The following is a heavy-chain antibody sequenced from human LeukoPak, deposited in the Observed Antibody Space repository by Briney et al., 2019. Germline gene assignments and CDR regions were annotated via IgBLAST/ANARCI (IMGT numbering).Heavy chain of an antibody. J-gene: IGHJ4*02. D-gene: IGHD3-10*01. V-gene: IGHV3-21*01. Sequence: PGGSLRLSCAASGFTFSSYSMNWVRQAPGKGLEWVSSISSSSSYIYYADSVKGRFTISRDNAKNSLYLQMNSLRAEDTAVYYCARDLTSRAGPPFDYWGQGTLVTVSS. CDR3: ARDLTSRAGPPFDY. CDR1: GFTFSSYS. CDR2: ISSSSSYI.